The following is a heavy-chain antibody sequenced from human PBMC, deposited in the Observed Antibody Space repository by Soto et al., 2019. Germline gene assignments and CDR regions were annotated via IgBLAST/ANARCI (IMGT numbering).Heavy chain of an antibody. Sequence: QVQLVQSGAEVRKPGSSVKVSCKASGGTFSRHAISWVRQAPGQGLEWMGGIIPMFGTANHAQKFQGRVTIIADESTSTAYMELSSLRSEDTAVYYCARDPSYYYGSGTIDYWGQGTLVTVSS. CDR2: IIPMFGTA. V-gene: IGHV1-69*01. CDR1: GGTFSRHA. J-gene: IGHJ4*02. CDR3: ARDPSYYYGSGTIDY. D-gene: IGHD3-10*01.